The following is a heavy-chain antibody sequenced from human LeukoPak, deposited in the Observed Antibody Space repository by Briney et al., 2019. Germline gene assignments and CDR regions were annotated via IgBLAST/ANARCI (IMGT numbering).Heavy chain of an antibody. J-gene: IGHJ5*02. Sequence: GGSLRLSCAASGFTFDDYAMHLVRQAPGKGVEWVSLISGDGGSTYYADSVKGRFTISRDNSKNSLYLQMNSLRTEDTALYYCAKDGWTRSGWYAWFDPWGQGTLVTVSS. V-gene: IGHV3-43*02. CDR3: AKDGWTRSGWYAWFDP. CDR2: ISGDGGST. CDR1: GFTFDDYA. D-gene: IGHD6-19*01.